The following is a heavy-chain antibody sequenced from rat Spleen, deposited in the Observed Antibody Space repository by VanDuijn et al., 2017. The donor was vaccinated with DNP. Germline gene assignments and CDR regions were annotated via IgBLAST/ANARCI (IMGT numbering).Heavy chain of an antibody. J-gene: IGHJ1*01. Sequence: EVQLVESGGGLVQPGRSLKLSCAASGFTFSDYYMAWVRQAPTKGLEWVAYITYDGGNTYYPDSVKGRFIISRDNARNTLYLQMNSLRSEDTATYFCARGSGTYYWYFDFWGPGTMVTVSS. D-gene: IGHD4-4*01. CDR3: ARGSGTYYWYFDF. CDR2: ITYDGGNT. V-gene: IGHV5-20*01. CDR1: GFTFSDYY.